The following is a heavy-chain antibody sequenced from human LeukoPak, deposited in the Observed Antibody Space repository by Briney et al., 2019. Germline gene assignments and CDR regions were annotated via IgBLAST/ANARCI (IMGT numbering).Heavy chain of an antibody. J-gene: IGHJ4*02. V-gene: IGHV5-51*01. Sequence: GESLKISFKGSGYSFTSYWIGWVRQMPGKGLEWMRIIYPGDSDNIYRPPFQGPVTIPHDKSISPAYLQWSSLKASDSAMYYCARRERTDQLVRLGCYYCGQGTLVTVSS. D-gene: IGHD1-1*01. CDR2: IYPGDSDN. CDR3: ARRERTDQLVRLGCYY. CDR1: GYSFTSYW.